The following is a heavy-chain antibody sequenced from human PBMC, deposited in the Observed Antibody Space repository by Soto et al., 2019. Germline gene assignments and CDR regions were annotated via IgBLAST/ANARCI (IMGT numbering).Heavy chain of an antibody. V-gene: IGHV3-23*01. Sequence: EVQLLESGGGLVQPGGSLRLSCAASGFTFSNYAMGWVRQAPGRGLEGVSFIGGGGSTSYYADSVKGRFTISPDNSKNALYLQMNRLRAEDTAVYYCAKRGGDYGSRYSYYLGLWGKGTTVNVSS. D-gene: IGHD3-16*01. J-gene: IGHJ6*03. CDR1: GFTFSNYA. CDR2: IGGGGSTS. CDR3: AKRGGDYGSRYSYYLGL.